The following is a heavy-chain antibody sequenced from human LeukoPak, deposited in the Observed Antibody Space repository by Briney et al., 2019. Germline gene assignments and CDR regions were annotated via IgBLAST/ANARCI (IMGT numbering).Heavy chain of an antibody. D-gene: IGHD3-22*01. CDR3: ARAEPTYYYDSSGFKGFQH. CDR2: INPNSGGK. V-gene: IGHV1-2*02. Sequence: ASVKVSCKASGYTFTGYYMHWVRQAPGQGLEWMGWINPNSGGKNYAQKFQGRVTMTRDTSISTAYMELSRLRSDDTAVYYCARAEPTYYYDSSGFKGFQHWGQGTLVTVSS. J-gene: IGHJ1*01. CDR1: GYTFTGYY.